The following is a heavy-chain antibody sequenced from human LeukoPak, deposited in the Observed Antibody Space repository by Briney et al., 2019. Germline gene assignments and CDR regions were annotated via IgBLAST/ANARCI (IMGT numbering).Heavy chain of an antibody. D-gene: IGHD2-2*02. V-gene: IGHV3-30*18. CDR2: ISYDGSNK. CDR3: AKAGCSSTSCYTNC. Sequence: GRSLRLSCAASGFTFSDYAMHWVRQAPGKGLEWVAVISYDGSNKYYADSVKGRFTISRDNSKNTLYLQTNSLRTDDTAVYHCAKAGCSSTSCYTNCWGQGTLVTVSP. CDR1: GFTFSDYA. J-gene: IGHJ4*02.